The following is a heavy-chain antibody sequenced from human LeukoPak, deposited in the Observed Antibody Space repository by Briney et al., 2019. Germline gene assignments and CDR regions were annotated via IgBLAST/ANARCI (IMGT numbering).Heavy chain of an antibody. J-gene: IGHJ6*03. CDR3: ARAPTNYYYYYMDV. V-gene: IGHV4-59*12. CDR1: GGSIGRDY. CDR2: IHYSGST. Sequence: SETLSLTCSVSGGSIGRDYWNWIRQPPGKGLEWIGYIHYSGSTNYNPSLESRVTISVDTSKNQFSLNQFSLKLSSVTAADTAVYYCARAPTNYYYYYMDVWGKGTTVTVSS. D-gene: IGHD5-24*01.